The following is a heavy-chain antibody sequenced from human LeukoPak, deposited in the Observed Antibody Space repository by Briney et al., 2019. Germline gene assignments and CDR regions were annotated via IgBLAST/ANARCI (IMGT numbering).Heavy chain of an antibody. CDR2: ISYDGSNK. Sequence: PGGSLRLSCAASGFTFSSYGMHWVRQAPGKGLEWVAVISYDGSNKYYADSVKGRFTISRDNSKNTLYLQMNSLRAEDTAVYYCASRGVVRGVSYYFDYWGQGTLVTVSS. J-gene: IGHJ4*02. CDR3: ASRGVVRGVSYYFDY. V-gene: IGHV3-30*03. CDR1: GFTFSSYG. D-gene: IGHD3-10*02.